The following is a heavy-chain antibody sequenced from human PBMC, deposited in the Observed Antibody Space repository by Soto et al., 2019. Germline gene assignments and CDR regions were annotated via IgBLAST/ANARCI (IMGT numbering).Heavy chain of an antibody. Sequence: PSETLSLTCAVYGGSFSGYYWSWIRQPPGKGLEWIGEINHSGSTNYNPSLKSRVTISVDTSKNQFSLKLSSVTAADTAVYYCARDSGYSYGYRSRHYGMDVWGQGTTVTVS. D-gene: IGHD5-18*01. CDR1: GGSFSGYY. CDR3: ARDSGYSYGYRSRHYGMDV. V-gene: IGHV4-34*01. J-gene: IGHJ6*02. CDR2: INHSGST.